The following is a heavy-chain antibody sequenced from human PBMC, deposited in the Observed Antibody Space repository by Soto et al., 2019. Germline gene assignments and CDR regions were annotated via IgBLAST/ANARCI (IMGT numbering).Heavy chain of an antibody. V-gene: IGHV3-21*01. CDR3: ARGSMIVVSGWFDP. CDR1: GFTFSIYS. CDR2: ISSSSSYI. Sequence: PGGSLRLSCAASGFTFSIYSMNWVRQAPGKGLEWVSSISSSSSYIYYADSVKGRFTISRDNAKNSLYLQMNSLRAEDTAVYYCARGSMIVVSGWFDPWGQGTLVTVSS. D-gene: IGHD3-22*01. J-gene: IGHJ5*02.